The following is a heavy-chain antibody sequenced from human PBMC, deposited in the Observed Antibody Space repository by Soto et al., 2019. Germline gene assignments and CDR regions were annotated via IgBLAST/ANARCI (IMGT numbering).Heavy chain of an antibody. V-gene: IGHV1-8*01. D-gene: IGHD2-2*03. J-gene: IGHJ6*02. CDR3: ARGHLVTVVDIVVVPARSYGMDV. CDR2: MNPNSGNT. CDR1: GYTFTSYD. Sequence: ASVKVSCKASGYTFTSYDSNWVRQATEQGLEWMGWMNPNSGNTGYAQKFQGRVTMTRNTSISTAYMELSSLRSEETAVYYCARGHLVTVVDIVVVPARSYGMDVWGQGTTVTVSS.